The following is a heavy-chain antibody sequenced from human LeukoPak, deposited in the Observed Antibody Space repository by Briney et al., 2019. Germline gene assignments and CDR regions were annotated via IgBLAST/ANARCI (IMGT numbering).Heavy chain of an antibody. Sequence: GGSLRLSCAASGFTFSDYYMSLLRQAPGKRLEWVAYISSSGSTIFYADSVKGRFTISRDNVKNSLYLQMNSLRAEDTAVYYCARDQNYYDSSALGYWGQGTLVTVSS. CDR1: GFTFSDYY. CDR3: ARDQNYYDSSALGY. V-gene: IGHV3-11*04. D-gene: IGHD3-22*01. CDR2: ISSSGSTI. J-gene: IGHJ4*02.